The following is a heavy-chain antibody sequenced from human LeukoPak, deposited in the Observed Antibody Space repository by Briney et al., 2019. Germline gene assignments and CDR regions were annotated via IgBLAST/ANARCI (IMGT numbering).Heavy chain of an antibody. Sequence: EASVKVFCKASGYTFTGYYMHWVRQAPGQGLEWMGWINPNSGGTNYAQKFQGRVTMTRDTSISTAYMELSRLRSDDTAVYYCARPNWGKEYYFDYWGQGTLVTVSS. CDR3: ARPNWGKEYYFDY. CDR2: INPNSGGT. V-gene: IGHV1-2*02. CDR1: GYTFTGYY. J-gene: IGHJ4*02. D-gene: IGHD7-27*01.